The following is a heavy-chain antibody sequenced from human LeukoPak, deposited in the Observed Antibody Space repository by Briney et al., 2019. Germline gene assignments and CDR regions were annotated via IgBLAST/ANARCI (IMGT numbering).Heavy chain of an antibody. D-gene: IGHD2-15*01. CDR2: ISGSGSST. J-gene: IGHJ4*02. CDR1: GITVSANY. CDR3: AKGAVGYCSGGSCYPLDN. V-gene: IGHV3-23*01. Sequence: GGSLRLSCAASGITVSANYWNWVRQAPGKGLEWVSAISGSGSSTYYADSVKGRFTSSRDNSKNTLYVQMNSLRAEDTAVYYCAKGAVGYCSGGSCYPLDNWGQGTLVTVSS.